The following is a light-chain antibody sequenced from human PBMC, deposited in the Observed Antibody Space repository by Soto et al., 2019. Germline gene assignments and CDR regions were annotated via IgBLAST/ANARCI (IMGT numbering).Light chain of an antibody. CDR3: QQRSNWPPRYT. CDR1: QTVSKH. CDR2: DTS. Sequence: EIVLTQSPATLSLSPGERATLSCRASQTVSKHLAWYQQRPGQAPRILIYDTSNRAAGIPARFSGSGSGTDFTLTISSLEPEDFALYYCQQRSNWPPRYTFSQGTKLEIK. J-gene: IGKJ2*01. V-gene: IGKV3-11*01.